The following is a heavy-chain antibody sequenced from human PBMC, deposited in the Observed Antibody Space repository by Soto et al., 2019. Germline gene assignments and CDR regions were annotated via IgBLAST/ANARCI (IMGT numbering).Heavy chain of an antibody. CDR1: GFTFGDYW. J-gene: IGHJ6*02. CDR3: ASLRISYAVDV. V-gene: IGHV3-7*05. D-gene: IGHD3-10*01. CDR2: MNQDGNER. Sequence: EVQLVESGGGLVQPGGSLRLSCGDSGFTFGDYWMTWVRPAPGKGLEWVANMNQDGNERFYVDSVKGRFTISRDNAKKSLYLQRTSLRSEDTAVYYCASLRISYAVDVWGQGTTVTVSS.